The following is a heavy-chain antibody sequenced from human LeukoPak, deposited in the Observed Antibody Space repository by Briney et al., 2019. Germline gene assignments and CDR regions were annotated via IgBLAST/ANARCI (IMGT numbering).Heavy chain of an antibody. CDR1: GFTFSSYA. J-gene: IGHJ4*02. CDR2: ISYDGSNK. V-gene: IGHV3-30*14. D-gene: IGHD3-10*01. CDR3: VKDLPSGGGVDY. Sequence: GGSLRLSCAASGFTFSSYAMHWVRQAPGKGLEWVAVISYDGSNKYYADSVKGRFTISRDNSKNTLYLQMSSLRAEDTAVYYCVKDLPSGGGVDYWGQGTLVTVSS.